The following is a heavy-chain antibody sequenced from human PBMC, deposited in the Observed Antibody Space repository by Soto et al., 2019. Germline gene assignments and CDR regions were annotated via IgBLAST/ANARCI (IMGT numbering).Heavy chain of an antibody. V-gene: IGHV1-69*01. CDR2: IIPIFGTA. J-gene: IGHJ2*01. CDR1: GGTFSSYA. Sequence: QVQLVQSGAEVKKPGSSVKVSCKASGGTFSSYAISWVRQAPGQGLEWMGGIIPIFGTANYAQKFQGRVRITADESTSTAYMELSSLRSEDTAVYYCASGDPRFYGDYWYFDLWGRGTLVTVSS. CDR3: ASGDPRFYGDYWYFDL. D-gene: IGHD4-17*01.